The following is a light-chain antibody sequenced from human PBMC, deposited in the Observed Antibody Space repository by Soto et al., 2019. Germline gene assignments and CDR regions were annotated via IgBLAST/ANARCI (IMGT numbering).Light chain of an antibody. CDR3: AAWDDSLSGQV. V-gene: IGLV1-47*02. J-gene: IGLJ3*02. CDR1: SSNIGSNY. Sequence: QPVLTQPPSASATPGQMVTISCSGSSSNIGSNYVYWYQQIPGTAPKLLIFNNNQRPSGVPDRFSGSKSGTSASLAISGLRSGDEADYHCAAWDDSLSGQVFGGGTKVTV. CDR2: NNN.